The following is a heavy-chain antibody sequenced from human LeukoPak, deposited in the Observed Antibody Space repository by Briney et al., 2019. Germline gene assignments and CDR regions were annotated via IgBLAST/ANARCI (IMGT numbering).Heavy chain of an antibody. V-gene: IGHV1-46*01. CDR1: GYTFTSYY. J-gene: IGHJ6*03. D-gene: IGHD1-1*01. CDR3: ARGNWNDEAYYYYMDV. CDR2: INPSGGST. Sequence: GASVKVSYKASGYTFTSYYMHWVRQAPGQGLEWMGIINPSGGSTSYAQKFQGRVTMARDMSTSTVYMELSSLRSEDTAVYYCARGNWNDEAYYYYMDVWGKGTTVTVSS.